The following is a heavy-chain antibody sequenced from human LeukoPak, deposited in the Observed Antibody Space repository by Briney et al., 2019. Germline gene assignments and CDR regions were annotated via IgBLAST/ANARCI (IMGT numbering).Heavy chain of an antibody. D-gene: IGHD7-27*01. CDR2: IYHSGST. CDR1: GGSISSGGYY. CDR3: ARSPSPLGNWFDP. V-gene: IGHV4-30-2*01. J-gene: IGHJ5*02. Sequence: PSQTLSLTCTVSGGSISSGGYYWSWIRQPPGKGLEWIGYIYHSGSTYYNPSLKSRVTISVDRSKNQFSLKLSSVTAADTAVYYCARSPSPLGNWFDPWGQGTLVTVSS.